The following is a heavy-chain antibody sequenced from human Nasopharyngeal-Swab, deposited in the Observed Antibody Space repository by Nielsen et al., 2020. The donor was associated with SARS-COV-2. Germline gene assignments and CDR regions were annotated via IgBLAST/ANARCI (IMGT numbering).Heavy chain of an antibody. CDR3: ARDPSLGTSCYECDYYGMDV. D-gene: IGHD2-2*01. CDR2: ISSSSSYI. V-gene: IGHV3-21*01. CDR1: GFTFSNYS. J-gene: IGHJ6*02. Sequence: GKSLKISCAASGFTFSNYSMNWVRQAPGKGLEWVSSISSSSSYIYYADSVKGRFTISRDNAKNSLYLQMNSLRAEDTAVYYCARDPSLGTSCYECDYYGMDVWGQGTTVTVSS.